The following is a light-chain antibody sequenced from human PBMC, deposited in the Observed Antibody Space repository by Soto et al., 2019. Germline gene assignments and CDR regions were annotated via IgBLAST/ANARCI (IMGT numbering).Light chain of an antibody. CDR1: QSISSY. J-gene: IGKJ4*01. Sequence: DIPMTQSPSSLSASVGDRVTITCRASQSISSYLNWYQQKPGKAPKLLIYAASSLQSAVSSRFSGSGSGTDFTLTISSLQPEDSATYYCQQSYSTPLTFGGGTKVEI. CDR2: AAS. V-gene: IGKV1-39*01. CDR3: QQSYSTPLT.